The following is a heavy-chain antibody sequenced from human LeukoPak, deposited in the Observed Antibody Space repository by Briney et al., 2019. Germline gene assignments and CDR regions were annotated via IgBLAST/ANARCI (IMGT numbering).Heavy chain of an antibody. J-gene: IGHJ3*02. CDR1: GFTFSNYA. CDR2: IGGSGTT. CDR3: AKGRVQNAFDI. Sequence: GGSLRLSCAASGFTFSNYAMSWVRRTPGKGLEWVSSIGGSGTTYYADSVKGRLTISRDNSKNTLYLQMNSLRAEDTAVYYCAKGRVQNAFDIWGQGTMVTVSS. V-gene: IGHV3-23*01.